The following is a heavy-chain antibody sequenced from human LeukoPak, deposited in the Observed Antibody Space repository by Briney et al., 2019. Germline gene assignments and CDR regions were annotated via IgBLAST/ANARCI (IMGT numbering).Heavy chain of an antibody. CDR1: GGTFSSYA. Sequence: ASVKVSCKASGGTFSSYAISWVRQAPGQGLEWMGGIIPIFGTANYAQKFQGRVTITADESTSTAYMELSSLRSEVTAVYYCARALGYYDSSGYGLVDYWGQGTLVSVSS. V-gene: IGHV1-69*13. CDR3: ARALGYYDSSGYGLVDY. J-gene: IGHJ4*02. D-gene: IGHD3-22*01. CDR2: IIPIFGTA.